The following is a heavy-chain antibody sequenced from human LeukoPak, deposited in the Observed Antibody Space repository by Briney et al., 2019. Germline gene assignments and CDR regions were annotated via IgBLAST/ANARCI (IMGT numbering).Heavy chain of an antibody. J-gene: IGHJ4*02. CDR2: IYYSGGT. V-gene: IGHV4-59*08. Sequence: PSETLSLTCTVSGGSISSHYWSWIRQPPGKGLEWIGYIYYSGGTNYNPSLNSRVTISVDTSKNQFSLQLNSVTAADTAVYYCVRGGGSFDYWGQGTLVTVSS. CDR1: GGSISSHY. CDR3: VRGGGSFDY. D-gene: IGHD1-26*01.